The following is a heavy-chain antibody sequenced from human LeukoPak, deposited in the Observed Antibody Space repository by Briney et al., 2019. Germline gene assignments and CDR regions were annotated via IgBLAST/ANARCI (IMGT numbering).Heavy chain of an antibody. CDR2: ISGSGSTI. CDR3: ARDLVQLWSKDF. V-gene: IGHV3-48*03. J-gene: IGHJ4*02. Sequence: GGSLRLSCAASGFTFSSYEMNWVRQAPGKGLEWVSYISGSGSTIHYADSVKDRFTISRDNAKNSLYLQMNSLRAEDTAVYYCARDLVQLWSKDFWGQGTLVTVSS. CDR1: GFTFSSYE. D-gene: IGHD5-18*01.